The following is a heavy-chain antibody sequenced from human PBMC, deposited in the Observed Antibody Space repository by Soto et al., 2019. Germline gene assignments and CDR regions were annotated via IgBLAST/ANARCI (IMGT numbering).Heavy chain of an antibody. CDR2: ISSGGSDT. CDR3: VRGWIPNHHLGYLQY. J-gene: IGHJ4*02. D-gene: IGHD2-2*02. Sequence: EVQLVESGGGLVQPGGSLRLSCAASGFTFTNYWMHWVRQAPGKGLVWVSRISSGGSDTIFAGSVKGRFTVSRDNAKNMLYVQMNSLTADDTAIYYRVRGWIPNHHLGYLQYWGQGTLVTVSS. V-gene: IGHV3-74*01. CDR1: GFTFTNYW.